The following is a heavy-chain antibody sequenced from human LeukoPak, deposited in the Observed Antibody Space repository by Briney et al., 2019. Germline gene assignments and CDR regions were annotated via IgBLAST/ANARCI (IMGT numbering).Heavy chain of an antibody. CDR3: AKDGDIVVVPAAMDY. J-gene: IGHJ4*02. CDR2: ISGSGGST. V-gene: IGHV3-23*01. Sequence: GGSLRLSCAASGFIFSNSAMSWVRQAPGKGLEWVSAISGSGGSTYYADSVKGRFTISRDNSKNTLYLQMNSLRAEDTAVYYCAKDGDIVVVPAAMDYWGQGTLVTVSS. CDR1: GFIFSNSA. D-gene: IGHD2-2*01.